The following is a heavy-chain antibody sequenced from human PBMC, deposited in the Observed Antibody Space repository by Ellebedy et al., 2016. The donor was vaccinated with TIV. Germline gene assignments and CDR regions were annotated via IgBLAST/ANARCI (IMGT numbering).Heavy chain of an antibody. CDR2: INPNSGGT. CDR3: ATGYSSSWYFPSTY. D-gene: IGHD6-13*01. V-gene: IGHV1-2*02. CDR1: GYTFTGYY. Sequence: ASVKVSCKASGYTFTGYYMHWLRQAPGQGLEWMGWINPNSGGTNYAQKFQGRVTMTRDTSISPAYMELSRLRSDDTAVYYCATGYSSSWYFPSTYWGQGTLVTVSS. J-gene: IGHJ4*02.